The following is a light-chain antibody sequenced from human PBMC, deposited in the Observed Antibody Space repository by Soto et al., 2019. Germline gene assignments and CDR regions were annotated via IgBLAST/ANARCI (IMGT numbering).Light chain of an antibody. CDR3: QQYGTSLRGT. CDR2: GVS. Sequence: EIVLTQSPGTLSLSPGERATLSCRASQSVNTKYLAWYQQKPGQAPRLLISGVSSRATGIPDRFSGSGSGTDFILTISRVEPEDFAVYYCQQYGTSLRGTFGQGTKV. J-gene: IGKJ1*01. V-gene: IGKV3-20*01. CDR1: QSVNTKY.